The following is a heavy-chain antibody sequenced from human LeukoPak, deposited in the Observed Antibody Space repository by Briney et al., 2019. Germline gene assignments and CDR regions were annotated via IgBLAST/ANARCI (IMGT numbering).Heavy chain of an antibody. V-gene: IGHV3-74*01. J-gene: IGHJ4*02. CDR3: ARDFSGSIDY. CDR1: GFTFSSNL. CDR2: NNGVGNTI. D-gene: IGHD3-3*01. Sequence: GDSLRLSCAASGFTFSSNLMHWVRQGPGKGLVWASHNNGVGNTIRYADSVKGRFTISRDNAKNTLYLQMNSLRAEDTAVYFCARDFSGSIDYWGQGTLVTVSA.